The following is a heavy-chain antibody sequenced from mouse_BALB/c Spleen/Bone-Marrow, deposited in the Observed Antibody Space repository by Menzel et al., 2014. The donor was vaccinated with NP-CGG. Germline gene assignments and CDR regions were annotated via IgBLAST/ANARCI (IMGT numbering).Heavy chain of an antibody. Sequence: VQLQQSGAELVKPGASVKLSCMASGYTFTRYYMYWVKQRPGQGLEWIGGINPYNGGTHFNEKFKSKATLTVDKSSSTAYMQLNSLTSEDSAVYYCSLLGDYWGQGTTLTVSS. CDR3: SLLGDY. D-gene: IGHD1-1*01. J-gene: IGHJ2*01. CDR2: INPYNGGT. V-gene: IGHV1-53*01. CDR1: GYTFTRYY.